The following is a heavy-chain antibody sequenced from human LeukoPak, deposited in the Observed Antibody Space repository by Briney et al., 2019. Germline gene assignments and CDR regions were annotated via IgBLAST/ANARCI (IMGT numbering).Heavy chain of an antibody. V-gene: IGHV3-30*02. Sequence: GGSLRLSCEASGFTFNIYGMHWVRQGPGKGLEWVAYKSYGGSNKDYADSVKGQFTISRDNSKNTLYLQVNSLRAEDTAVYYCTKRRDSDYAVDYWGQGTLVTVSS. CDR3: TKRRDSDYAVDY. J-gene: IGHJ4*02. CDR1: GFTFNIYG. D-gene: IGHD4-11*01. CDR2: KSYGGSNK.